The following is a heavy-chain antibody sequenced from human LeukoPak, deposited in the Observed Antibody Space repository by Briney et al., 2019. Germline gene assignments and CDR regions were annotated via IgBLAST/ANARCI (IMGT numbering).Heavy chain of an antibody. Sequence: PGGSLRLSCAASGFSFSSYGMHWVRQAPGKGLEWVAVISNDGNNNYYTDSVKGRFTISRDNSKNTLYLQMNSLRAEDTAVYYCARDAYCSSASCYIGMDVWGQGTTVTVSS. CDR2: ISNDGNNN. CDR1: GFSFSSYG. CDR3: ARDAYCSSASCYIGMDV. V-gene: IGHV3-30*03. D-gene: IGHD2-2*02. J-gene: IGHJ6*02.